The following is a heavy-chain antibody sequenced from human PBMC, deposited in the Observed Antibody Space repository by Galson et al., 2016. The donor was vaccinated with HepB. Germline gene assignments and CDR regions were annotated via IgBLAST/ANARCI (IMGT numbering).Heavy chain of an antibody. V-gene: IGHV3-11*01. CDR3: ARQYGGGAHHCDS. CDR2: ISTSGITI. D-gene: IGHD3-16*01. CDR1: FRNYY. J-gene: IGHJ5*01. Sequence: FRNYYMTWIRQAPGKGLESISYISTSGITIYYADSVKGRFTISRDNAKNLLYLQMNSLRAEDTAVYYCARQYGGGAHHCDSWGHGTLVTVSS.